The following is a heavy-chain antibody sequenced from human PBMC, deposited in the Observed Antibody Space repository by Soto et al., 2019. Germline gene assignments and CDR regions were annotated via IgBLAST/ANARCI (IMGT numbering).Heavy chain of an antibody. CDR3: ATDDGHYYGSV. D-gene: IGHD3-22*01. Sequence: PSETLSLTCTVSGGSVSSDTHYWSWIRQPPGKRLEWIGFIYYSGSTNNNPSLKSRVTISVDTSKSQFSLKLRSVTAADTAVYFCATDDGHYYGSVWGQGTLVTVSS. V-gene: IGHV4-61*01. J-gene: IGHJ1*01. CDR2: IYYSGST. CDR1: GGSVSSDTHY.